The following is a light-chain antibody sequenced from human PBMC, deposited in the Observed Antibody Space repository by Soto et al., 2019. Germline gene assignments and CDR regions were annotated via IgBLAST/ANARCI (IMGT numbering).Light chain of an antibody. CDR2: DAS. CDR1: QTVRNNY. J-gene: IGKJ4*01. Sequence: VLTQSACTLSLSAGERATLSWRASQTVRNNYLAWYQQKNGQAPRLLIYDASSRATGIPDRFSGGGYGTDFNLTISRLETEDFAVYYCQQFSSYPLTFGGGTKVDIK. CDR3: QQFSSYPLT. V-gene: IGKV3-20*01.